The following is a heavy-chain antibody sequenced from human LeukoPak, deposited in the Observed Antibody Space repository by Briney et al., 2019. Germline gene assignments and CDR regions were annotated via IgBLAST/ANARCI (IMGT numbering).Heavy chain of an antibody. J-gene: IGHJ4*01. Sequence: GGSLRLSCAASGFTFSTYVMNWVRQAPGEGLEWVSSISDSGAGTYYPDSVKGRFTVSRGNSKNTLYLQMDSLRADDTAMYYFAKGNHYPNWFGDYWGLGTLGTVSP. V-gene: IGHV3-23*01. CDR1: GFTFSTYV. CDR2: ISDSGAGT. CDR3: AKGNHYPNWFGDY. D-gene: IGHD3-10*01.